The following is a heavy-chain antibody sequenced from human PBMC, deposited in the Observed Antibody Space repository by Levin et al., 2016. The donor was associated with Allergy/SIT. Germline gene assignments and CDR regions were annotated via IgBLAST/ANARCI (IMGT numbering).Heavy chain of an antibody. CDR2: IWYDGSNK. J-gene: IGHJ6*03. Sequence: LSLTCAASGFTFSSYGMHWVRQAPGKGLEWVAVIWYDGSNKYYADSVKGRFTISRDNSKNTLYLQMNSLRAEDTAVYYCARGYCSSTSCYAHVYYYYYMDVWGKGTTVTVSS. CDR3: ARGYCSSTSCYAHVYYYYYMDV. V-gene: IGHV3-33*01. D-gene: IGHD2-2*01. CDR1: GFTFSSYG.